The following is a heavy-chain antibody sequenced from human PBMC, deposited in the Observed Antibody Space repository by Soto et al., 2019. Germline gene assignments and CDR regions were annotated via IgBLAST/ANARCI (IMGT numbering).Heavy chain of an antibody. CDR2: IYYSGNT. Sequence: QVQLQESGPGLVKPSETLSLTCTVSGGSISSYYWSWIRQPPGKGLEWIGYIYYSGNTNYNPSLKIRXXXXXDTSKNQFSLKLXSVXXAXTAVYYCAXXCXSTSCYDGYWGQGTLVTVSS. CDR1: GGSISSYY. CDR3: AXXCXSTSCYDGY. J-gene: IGHJ4*02. D-gene: IGHD2-2*01. V-gene: IGHV4-59*01.